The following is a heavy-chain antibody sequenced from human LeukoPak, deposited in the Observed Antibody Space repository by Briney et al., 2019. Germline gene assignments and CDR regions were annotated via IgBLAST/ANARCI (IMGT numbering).Heavy chain of an antibody. CDR3: TGSFGELTFFDY. J-gene: IGHJ4*02. Sequence: GRSLRLSCTASGFTFGDYGMSWVRQAPGKGLEWVGFIRSKAYGGTTEYAASVKGRFTISRDDSKSIAYLQMNSLKTEDTAVYYCTGSFGELTFFDYWGQGTLVTVSS. CDR1: GFTFGDYG. CDR2: IRSKAYGGTT. D-gene: IGHD3-10*01. V-gene: IGHV3-49*04.